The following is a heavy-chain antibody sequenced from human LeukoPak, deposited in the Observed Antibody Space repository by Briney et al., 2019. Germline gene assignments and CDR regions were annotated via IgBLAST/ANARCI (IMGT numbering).Heavy chain of an antibody. CDR3: AKDRSSGPHYYYGMDV. Sequence: GGSLRLSCAASGFTFSSYAMSWVRQAPGKGLEWVSAISGSGGSTYYADSVKGRFTISRGNSKNTLYLQMNSLRAEDTAVYYCAKDRSSGPHYYYGMDVWGRGTTVIVSS. J-gene: IGHJ6*02. V-gene: IGHV3-23*01. CDR1: GFTFSSYA. D-gene: IGHD3-22*01. CDR2: ISGSGGST.